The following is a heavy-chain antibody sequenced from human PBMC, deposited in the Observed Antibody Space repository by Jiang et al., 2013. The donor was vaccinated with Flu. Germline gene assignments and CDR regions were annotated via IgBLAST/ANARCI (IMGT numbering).Heavy chain of an antibody. Sequence: GLVKPSQTLSLTCTVSGGSISSGGYYWSWIRQHPGKGLEWIGYIYYSGSTYYNPSLKSLVTISVDTSKNQFSLKLSSVTAADTAVYYCAREEQGTGHFDYWGQGTLVTVSS. D-gene: IGHD1-14*01. CDR2: IYYSGST. V-gene: IGHV4-31*01. CDR3: AREEQGTGHFDY. CDR1: GGSISSGGYY. J-gene: IGHJ4*02.